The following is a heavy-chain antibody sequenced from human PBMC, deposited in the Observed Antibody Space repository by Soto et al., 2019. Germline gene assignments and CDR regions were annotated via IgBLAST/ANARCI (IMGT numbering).Heavy chain of an antibody. CDR2: RNSDGRTT. CDR1: GFNFGNNW. V-gene: IGHV3-74*01. J-gene: IGHJ4*02. Sequence: GGSRRLSCAASGFNFGNNWMHWARQAPGKGLEWVSRRNSDGRTTNYADSVKGRFTVSRDNAKNTLYLQMNSLRAEDTAVYYCATAEVGYWGPGTLFTVSS. CDR3: ATAEVGY.